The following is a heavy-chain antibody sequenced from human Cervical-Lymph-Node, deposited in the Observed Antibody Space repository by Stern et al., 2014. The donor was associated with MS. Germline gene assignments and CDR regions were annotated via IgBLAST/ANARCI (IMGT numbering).Heavy chain of an antibody. V-gene: IGHV3-53*01. CDR3: ARAPLYDFWSGYLDY. D-gene: IGHD3-3*01. J-gene: IGHJ4*02. Sequence: EVQLVESGGGLIQPGGSLRLSCAASGFTVSSNYMSWVRQAPGKGLEWVSVIYSGGSTYYADSVKGRFTISRDNSKNTLYLQMNSLRAEDTAVYYCARAPLYDFWSGYLDYWGQGTLVTVSS. CDR2: IYSGGST. CDR1: GFTVSSNY.